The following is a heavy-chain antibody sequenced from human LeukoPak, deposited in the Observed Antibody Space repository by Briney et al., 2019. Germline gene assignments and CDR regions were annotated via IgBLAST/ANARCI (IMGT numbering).Heavy chain of an antibody. CDR2: IKQDGSEK. CDR1: GFTFSSYW. V-gene: IGHV3-7*01. D-gene: IGHD2-21*02. CDR3: ARELLFRFDEAFDI. J-gene: IGHJ3*02. Sequence: GGSLRLSCAASGFTFSSYWMSWVRQAPGKGLEWVANIKQDGSEKYYVDSVKGRFTISRDNAKNTLYLQMNSLRAEDTAVYYCARELLFRFDEAFDIWGQGTMVTVSS.